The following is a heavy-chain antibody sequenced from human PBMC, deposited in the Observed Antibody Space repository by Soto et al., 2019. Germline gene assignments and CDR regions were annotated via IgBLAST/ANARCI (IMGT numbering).Heavy chain of an antibody. V-gene: IGHV3-21*01. CDR1: GFTFSSYS. CDR2: ISSSSSYI. J-gene: IGHJ5*02. CDR3: AREYDFWSGPSWFDP. Sequence: VGSLRLSCAASGFTFSSYSMNWVRQAPGKGLEWVSSISSSSSYIYYADSVKGRFTISRDNAKNSLYLQMNSLRAEDTAVYHCAREYDFWSGPSWFDPWGQGTLVTVSS. D-gene: IGHD3-3*01.